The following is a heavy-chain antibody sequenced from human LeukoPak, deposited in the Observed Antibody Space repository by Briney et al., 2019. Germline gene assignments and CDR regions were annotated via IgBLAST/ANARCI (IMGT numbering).Heavy chain of an antibody. CDR3: ARAETYYYDSSGYSPDY. J-gene: IGHJ4*02. V-gene: IGHV3-21*01. D-gene: IGHD3-22*01. CDR2: ISSSTSYI. Sequence: GGPLRLSCAASGFTFSTYSMSWVRQAPGKGLEGVSSISSSTSYIYYADSMKGRFTISRDNAKNSLFLQMNSLRAEDTAVYYCARAETYYYDSSGYSPDYWGQGTLVTVSS. CDR1: GFTFSTYS.